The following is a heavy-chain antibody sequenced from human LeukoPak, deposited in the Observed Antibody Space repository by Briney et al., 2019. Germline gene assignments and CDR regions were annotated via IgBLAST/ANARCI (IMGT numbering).Heavy chain of an antibody. D-gene: IGHD1-14*01. V-gene: IGHV4-59*12. CDR1: GGSISSYY. CDR2: IYYSGST. CDR3: ARDRRDAFDI. Sequence: SETLSLTCTVSGGSISSYYRSWIRQPPGKGLEWIGYIYYSGSTNYNPSLKSRVTISVDTSKNQFSLKLSSVTAADTAVYYCARDRRDAFDIWGQGTMVTVSS. J-gene: IGHJ3*02.